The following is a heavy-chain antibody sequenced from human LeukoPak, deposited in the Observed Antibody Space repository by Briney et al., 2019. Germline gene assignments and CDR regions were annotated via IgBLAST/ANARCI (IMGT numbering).Heavy chain of an antibody. D-gene: IGHD3-22*01. Sequence: ASVKVSCKASGYTFTGYYMHWVRQAPGQGLEWMGRINPNSGGTNYAQKFQGRVTMTRDTSISTAYMELSRLRSDDTAVYYGATTLTDYYDSSGYLLRAQNDYWGQGTLVTVSS. V-gene: IGHV1-2*06. CDR1: GYTFTGYY. CDR2: INPNSGGT. J-gene: IGHJ4*02. CDR3: ATTLTDYYDSSGYLLRAQNDY.